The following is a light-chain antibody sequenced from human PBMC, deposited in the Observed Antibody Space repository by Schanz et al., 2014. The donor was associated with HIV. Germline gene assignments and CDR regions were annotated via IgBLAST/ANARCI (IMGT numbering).Light chain of an antibody. CDR2: DVS. CDR3: SSYTTISTPIYV. V-gene: IGLV2-14*03. J-gene: IGLJ1*01. Sequence: QSALTQPASVSGSPGQSITISCTGTSSDVGTYDYVSWYQQHPGKAPKLMIYDVSYRPSGVSNRFSGSKSGNTASLTISGLQAEDEADYFCSSYTTISTPIYVFGTGTKLTV. CDR1: SSDVGTYDY.